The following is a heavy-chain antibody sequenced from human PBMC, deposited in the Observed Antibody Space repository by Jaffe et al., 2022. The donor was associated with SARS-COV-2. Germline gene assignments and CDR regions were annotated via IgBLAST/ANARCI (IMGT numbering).Heavy chain of an antibody. CDR2: ISSSSSYI. CDR1: GFTFSSYS. J-gene: IGHJ6*02. Sequence: EVQLVESGGGLVKPGGSLRLSCAASGFTFSSYSMNWVRQAPGKGLEWVSSISSSSSYIYYADSVKGRFTISRDNAKNSLYLQMNSLRAEDTAVYYCARDFPEGAYCGGDCSSNYYGMDVWGQGTTVTVSS. V-gene: IGHV3-21*01. CDR3: ARDFPEGAYCGGDCSSNYYGMDV. D-gene: IGHD2-21*02.